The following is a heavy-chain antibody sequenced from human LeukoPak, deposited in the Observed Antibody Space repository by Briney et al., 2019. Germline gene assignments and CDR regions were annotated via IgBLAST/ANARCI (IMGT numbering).Heavy chain of an antibody. J-gene: IGHJ2*01. V-gene: IGHV4-59*08. Sequence: SESMSLTCTVAAGFISSYYWSWIRQPQGKGMEWNGYTHYSGSTTYNPSLKSQFTRSIATSRAQFSLKLTSVTAAATAVYYVPRPGRDSSEDCHFDLWGRGTLVTVSS. CDR3: PRPGRDSSEDCHFDL. CDR2: THYSGST. D-gene: IGHD6-13*01. CDR1: AGFISSYY.